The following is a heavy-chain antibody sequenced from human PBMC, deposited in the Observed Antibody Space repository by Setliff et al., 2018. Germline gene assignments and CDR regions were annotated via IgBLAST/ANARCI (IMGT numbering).Heavy chain of an antibody. D-gene: IGHD3-22*01. V-gene: IGHV4-39*07. CDR3: ARYDSSGYSENYYFDY. CDR2: VYYSGNT. CDR1: GGSISTTDYY. Sequence: SETLSLTCTVSGGSISTTDYYWGWIRQPPGKGLEWIGCVYYSGNTYYSPSLKSRVTMFVDTSKNQFSQMLYSVTAADTAIYYCARYDSSGYSENYYFDYWGQGTLVTVSS. J-gene: IGHJ4*02.